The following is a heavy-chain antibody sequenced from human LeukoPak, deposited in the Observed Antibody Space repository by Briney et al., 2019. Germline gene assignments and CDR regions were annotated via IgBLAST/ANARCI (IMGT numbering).Heavy chain of an antibody. V-gene: IGHV1-2*02. D-gene: IGHD2-2*01. CDR2: IHPNSGGT. J-gene: IGHJ4*02. CDR1: GYTFTGYY. Sequence: GASVKVSCKASGYTFTGYYMHWVRQAPGQGLEWMGWIHPNSGGTNYAQKFQGRVTMTRDTSISTAYMELSRLRSDDTAVYYCARDRWDCSSTSCSPTFDYWGQGTLVTVSS. CDR3: ARDRWDCSSTSCSPTFDY.